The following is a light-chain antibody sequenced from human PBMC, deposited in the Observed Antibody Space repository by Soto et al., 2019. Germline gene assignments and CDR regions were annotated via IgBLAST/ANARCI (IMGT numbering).Light chain of an antibody. CDR1: SGHSSYA. V-gene: IGLV4-69*01. Sequence: QTVVTQSPSASASLGASVKLTCTLSSGHSSYAIAWHQQQPEKGPRYLMKFNRDGSHSKGDGIPDRFSGSSSGAERYLTISSLQSEDEADYYCQTWGTGSVVFGGGTKVTVL. CDR2: FNRDGSH. J-gene: IGLJ2*01. CDR3: QTWGTGSVV.